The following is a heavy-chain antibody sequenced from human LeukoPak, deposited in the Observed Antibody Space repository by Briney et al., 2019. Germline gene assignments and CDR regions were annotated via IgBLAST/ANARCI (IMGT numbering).Heavy chain of an antibody. V-gene: IGHV4-34*01. CDR1: GGSFSGYY. J-gene: IGHJ4*02. CDR3: AREAATISY. CDR2: INHSGST. Sequence: PSETLSLTCAVYGGSFSGYYWSWIRQPPGKGLEWIGEINHSGSTNYNPSLKSRVTISVDTSKNQFFLKLSSVTAADTAVYYCAREAATISYWGQGTLVTVSS. D-gene: IGHD5-12*01.